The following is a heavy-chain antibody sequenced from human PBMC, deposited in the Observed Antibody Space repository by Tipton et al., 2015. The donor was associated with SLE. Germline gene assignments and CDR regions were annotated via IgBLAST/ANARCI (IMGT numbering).Heavy chain of an antibody. CDR3: ARENRRGDYYYYMDV. V-gene: IGHV4-31*11. Sequence: TLSLTCAVSGYSISSGYYWGWIRQPPGKGLEWIGYIYYSGSTYYNPSLKSRVTISVDTSKNQFSLKLSSVTAADTAVYYCARENRRGDYYYYMDVWGKGTTVTVSS. D-gene: IGHD2/OR15-2a*01. CDR1: GYSISSGYY. CDR2: IYYSGST. J-gene: IGHJ6*03.